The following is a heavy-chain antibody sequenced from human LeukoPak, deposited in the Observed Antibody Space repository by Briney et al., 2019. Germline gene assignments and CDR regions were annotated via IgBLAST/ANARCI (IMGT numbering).Heavy chain of an antibody. Sequence: WGSLRLSCAASGFTASNYYMSWVRQAPGKGLEWVSDIYTDDRTYYADSVKGRFTISRDDSKNMLFLQMDSLRVEDTAVYYCARDRAAADPWGQGTLVTVSS. CDR1: GFTASNYY. V-gene: IGHV3-53*01. CDR2: IYTDDRT. CDR3: ARDRAAADP. D-gene: IGHD6-13*01. J-gene: IGHJ5*02.